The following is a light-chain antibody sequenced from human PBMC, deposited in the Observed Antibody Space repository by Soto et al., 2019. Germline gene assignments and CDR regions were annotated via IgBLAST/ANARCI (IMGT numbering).Light chain of an antibody. CDR1: SSDVGEENY. CDR2: EVS. CDR3: TSYTGNTALV. V-gene: IGLV2-8*01. J-gene: IGLJ1*01. Sequence: QSALTQPPSASGSPGQSVTITCSGTSSDVGEENYVSWYQQHPGKVPKLILYEVSKRPSGVPDRFSGSKSGSTASLTISGLQAEDEADYHCTSYTGNTALVFGTGTKVTVL.